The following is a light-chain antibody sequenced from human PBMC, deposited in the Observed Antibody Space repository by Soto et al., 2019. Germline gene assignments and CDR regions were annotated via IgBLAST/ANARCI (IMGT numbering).Light chain of an antibody. CDR3: QQYGSTPLT. CDR2: GAS. J-gene: IGKJ4*01. CDR1: QSVSSSY. V-gene: IGKV3-20*01. Sequence: DIVLTQSPGTLSLSPGERATLSCRASQSVSSSYLAWYQQKPGQAPRLLIYGASSRATGIPDRFSGSGSGTDFTLTIRRLEPEDFAVYYCQQYGSTPLTFGGGTKVEIK.